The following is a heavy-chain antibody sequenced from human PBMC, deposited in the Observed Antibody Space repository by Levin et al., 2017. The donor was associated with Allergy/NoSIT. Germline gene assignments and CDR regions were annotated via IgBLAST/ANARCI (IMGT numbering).Heavy chain of an antibody. J-gene: IGHJ4*02. V-gene: IGHV6-1*01. D-gene: IGHD3-10*01. CDR2: TYYRSKWYN. CDR3: ARGYEDGPGIYEVAY. CDR1: GDSVSSKSAA. Sequence: SQTLSLTCAISGDSVSSKSAAWNWIRQPPSRGLEWLGRTYYRSKWYNDYAVSVKSRITINPDTSQYQFSLQLNSVTPEDTAVYYCARGYEDGPGIYEVAYWGQGTLVTVS.